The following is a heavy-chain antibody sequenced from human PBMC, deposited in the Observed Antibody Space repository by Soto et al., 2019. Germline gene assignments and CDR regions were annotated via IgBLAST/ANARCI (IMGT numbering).Heavy chain of an antibody. J-gene: IGHJ4*02. CDR3: AKATRYSGSSGLFDY. CDR1: GFTFSSYS. Sequence: GGSLRLSCAASGFTFSSYSMNWVRQAPGQGLEWISYMSSSSSTTYYADSVKGRFTISRDNAKNTLYLQMNSLRVEDTAFYYCAKATRYSGSSGLFDYWGQGTLVTVSS. V-gene: IGHV3-48*01. D-gene: IGHD1-26*01. CDR2: MSSSSSTT.